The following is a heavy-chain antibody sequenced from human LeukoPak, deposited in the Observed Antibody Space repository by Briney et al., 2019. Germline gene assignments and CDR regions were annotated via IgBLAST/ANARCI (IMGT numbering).Heavy chain of an antibody. Sequence: SETLSLTCTVSSGSISSYYWSWIRQPPGKGLEWIGYIYYSGYTNYNPLFESRATISVDTSKNQFSLKLTSVTAADTAVYFCARGEDFERYYLAYWGQGTLVTVSS. CDR2: IYYSGYT. J-gene: IGHJ4*02. CDR1: SGSISSYY. CDR3: ARGEDFERYYLAY. V-gene: IGHV4-59*01. D-gene: IGHD3-9*01.